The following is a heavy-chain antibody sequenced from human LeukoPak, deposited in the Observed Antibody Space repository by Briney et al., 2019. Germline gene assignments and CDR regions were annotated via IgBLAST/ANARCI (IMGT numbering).Heavy chain of an antibody. CDR1: GFTFSSYS. CDR3: ARLIAVAGTFDY. D-gene: IGHD6-19*01. Sequence: NPGGSLRLSCAASGFTFSSYSMNWVRQAPGKGLEWVSSISSSSSYIYYADSVKGRFTISRDNAKNSLYLQMNSLRAEDTAVYYRARLIAVAGTFDYWGQGTLVTVPS. V-gene: IGHV3-21*01. J-gene: IGHJ4*02. CDR2: ISSSSSYI.